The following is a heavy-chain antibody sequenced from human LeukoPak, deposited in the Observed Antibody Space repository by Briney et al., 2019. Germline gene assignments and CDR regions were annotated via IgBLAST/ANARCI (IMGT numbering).Heavy chain of an antibody. Sequence: ASVKVSCKASGYTFTGYYMHWVRQAPGQGLEWMGWINPNSGGTNYAQKFQGRVTMTRGTSISTAYMELSRLRSDDTAVYYCARDPIFGVVIRLFDYWGQGTLVTVSS. J-gene: IGHJ4*02. CDR2: INPNSGGT. CDR1: GYTFTGYY. V-gene: IGHV1-2*02. CDR3: ARDPIFGVVIRLFDY. D-gene: IGHD3-3*01.